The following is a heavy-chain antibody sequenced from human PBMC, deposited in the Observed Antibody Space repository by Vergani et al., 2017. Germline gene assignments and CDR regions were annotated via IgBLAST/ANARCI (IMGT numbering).Heavy chain of an antibody. D-gene: IGHD1/OR15-1a*01. J-gene: IGHJ5*02. Sequence: VQLVESGGGVVQPGRSLRLSCAASGFTFSSYAMSWVRQAPGKGLVWVSYITSGSTIYYADSVKGRVTISRDKAKNSLSLQMNRLRAEDTAVYYCARDLKNWDTNWFDPWGQGTLVTVSS. CDR3: ARDLKNWDTNWFDP. CDR1: GFTFSSYA. V-gene: IGHV3-21*05. CDR2: ITSGSTI.